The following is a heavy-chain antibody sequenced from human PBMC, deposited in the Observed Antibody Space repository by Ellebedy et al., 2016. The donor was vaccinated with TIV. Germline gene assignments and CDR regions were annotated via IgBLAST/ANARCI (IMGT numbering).Heavy chain of an antibody. J-gene: IGHJ6*02. V-gene: IGHV3-30*01. CDR1: GFTFSSYA. CDR3: ARVVKQWAYFYNNGMHV. CDR2: ISFEGSYK. D-gene: IGHD6-19*01. Sequence: GESLKISCAASGFTFSSYAMHWVRQAPGKGLEWVAVISFEGSYKYYADSVKGRFTISRDNTKKTLYLQMNSLRGEDTAVYYCARVVKQWAYFYNNGMHVWGQGTTVTVSS.